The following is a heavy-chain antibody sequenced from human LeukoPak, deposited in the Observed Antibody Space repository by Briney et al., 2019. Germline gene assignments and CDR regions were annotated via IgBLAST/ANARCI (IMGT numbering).Heavy chain of an antibody. Sequence: GGSLRLSCAASGFTFSSYWMNWVRQAPGKGLVWVSRINGDGSSTNYADSVKGRFTISRDDAKNSLYLQMNSLRAEDTAVYYCARGSMAYAYILDMWGQGTMVTVAS. CDR3: ARGSMAYAYILDM. V-gene: IGHV3-74*01. CDR2: INGDGSST. D-gene: IGHD2/OR15-2a*01. CDR1: GFTFSSYW. J-gene: IGHJ3*02.